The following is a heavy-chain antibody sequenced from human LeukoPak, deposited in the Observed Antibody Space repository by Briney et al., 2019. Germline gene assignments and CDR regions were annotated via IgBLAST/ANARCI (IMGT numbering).Heavy chain of an antibody. V-gene: IGHV4-59*08. CDR2: MYYSGST. J-gene: IGHJ4*02. D-gene: IGHD2-15*01. CDR3: ARSATWHLLFGY. Sequence: ERLSLTCAVSGGSISSDYTSCIREPPGKGLEWTWYMYYSGSTNYNPSLKSRVTISVDTCKNQFSLKLSAVTAADTAVYYCARSATWHLLFGYWGQGTLVTVSS. CDR1: GGSISSDY.